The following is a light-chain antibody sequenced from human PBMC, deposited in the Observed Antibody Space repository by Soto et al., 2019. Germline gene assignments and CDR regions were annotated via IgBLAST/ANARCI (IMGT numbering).Light chain of an antibody. Sequence: EIVLTQSPGTLSLSPGERATLSCRASQSVSSSYLAWYQQQPGEAPRLLIYGASSRATGIPDRFSGSGSGTEFTLTISRLEPEDFALYYCQQYGSSRTFGQGTKVEIK. CDR2: GAS. CDR3: QQYGSSRT. J-gene: IGKJ1*01. CDR1: QSVSSSY. V-gene: IGKV3-20*01.